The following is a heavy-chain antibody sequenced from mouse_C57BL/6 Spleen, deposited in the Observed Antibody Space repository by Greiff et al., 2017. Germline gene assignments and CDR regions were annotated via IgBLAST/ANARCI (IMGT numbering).Heavy chain of an antibody. J-gene: IGHJ1*03. CDR1: GYAFSSSW. CDR3: GGYSNCWYFDV. CDR2: IYPGDGDT. Sequence: QVQLQQSGPELVKPGASVKISCKASGYAFSSSWMNWVKQRPGKGLEWIGRIYPGDGDTNYNGKFKGKATLTADKSSSTAYMQLSSLTSEDSAVYFCGGYSNCWYFDVWGTGTTVTVSS. D-gene: IGHD2-5*01. V-gene: IGHV1-82*01.